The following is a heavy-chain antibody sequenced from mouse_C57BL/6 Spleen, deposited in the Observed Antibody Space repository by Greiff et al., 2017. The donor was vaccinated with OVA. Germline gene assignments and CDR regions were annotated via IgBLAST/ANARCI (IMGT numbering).Heavy chain of an antibody. V-gene: IGHV1-82*01. J-gene: IGHJ2*01. Sequence: QVQLQQSGPELVKPGASVKISCKASGYAFSSSWMNWVKQRPGKGLEWIGRIYPGDGDTNYNGKVKGKATLTADKSSSTAYMQLSSLTSEDSPVYFCAREDVVTAGFDYWGQGTTLTVSS. CDR3: AREDVVTAGFDY. CDR1: GYAFSSSW. CDR2: IYPGDGDT. D-gene: IGHD2-2*01.